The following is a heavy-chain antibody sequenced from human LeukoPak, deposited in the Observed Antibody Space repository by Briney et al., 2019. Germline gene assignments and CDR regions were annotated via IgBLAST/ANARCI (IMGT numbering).Heavy chain of an antibody. D-gene: IGHD2-15*01. CDR2: ISSSSSYI. CDR3: ARDNCSGGSCYPDLDY. V-gene: IGHV3-21*01. CDR1: GFTFSSYS. J-gene: IGHJ4*02. Sequence: PGGSLRLSCAASGFTFSSYSMSWVRQAAGKGLEWVSSISSSSSYIYYADSVKGRFAISRDNAKNSLYLQMNSLRAEDTAVYYCARDNCSGGSCYPDLDYWGQGTLVTVSS.